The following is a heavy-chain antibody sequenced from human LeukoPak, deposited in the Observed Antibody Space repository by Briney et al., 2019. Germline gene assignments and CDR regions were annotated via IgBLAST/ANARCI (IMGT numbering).Heavy chain of an antibody. CDR2: IFCSGTT. D-gene: IGHD3-22*01. CDR1: GGSLSSYY. J-gene: IGHJ4*02. Sequence: SETLSLTCTVSGGSLSSYYWSWIRQPPGKGLEWIGFIFCSGTTNYNPSLKSRVTISVDTSKNQFSLKLSSVTAADTAVYYCARGGWNKFDYWGQGTLVTVSS. CDR3: ARGGWNKFDY. V-gene: IGHV4-59*01.